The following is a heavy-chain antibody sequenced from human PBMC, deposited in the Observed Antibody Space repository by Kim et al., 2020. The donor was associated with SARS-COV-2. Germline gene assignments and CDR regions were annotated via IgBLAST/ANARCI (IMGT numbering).Heavy chain of an antibody. CDR1: GGSISSGGYY. CDR3: ARVRVVVPAARNWFDP. Sequence: SETLSLTCTVSGGSISSGGYYWSWIRQHPGKGLEWIGYIYYSGSTYYNPSLKSRVTISVDTSKNQFSLKLSSVTAADTAVYYCARVRVVVPAARNWFDPWGQGTLFTVSS. CDR2: IYYSGST. J-gene: IGHJ5*02. V-gene: IGHV4-31*03. D-gene: IGHD2-2*01.